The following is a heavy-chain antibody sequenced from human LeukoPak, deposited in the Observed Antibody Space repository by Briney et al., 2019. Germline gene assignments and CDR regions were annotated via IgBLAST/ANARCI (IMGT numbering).Heavy chain of an antibody. J-gene: IGHJ2*01. CDR1: GFSFSSHG. Sequence: GGSLRLSCAASGFSFSSHGMSWVRQAPWKGPEWVSSISSGSDYTFYADSVKGRFTISRDNSKSTLYLQMNSLRAGDTAIYHCAKIGVIGNWYYDVWGRGTLVTVSS. V-gene: IGHV3-23*01. CDR2: ISSGSDYT. CDR3: AKIGVIGNWYYDV. D-gene: IGHD3-10*01.